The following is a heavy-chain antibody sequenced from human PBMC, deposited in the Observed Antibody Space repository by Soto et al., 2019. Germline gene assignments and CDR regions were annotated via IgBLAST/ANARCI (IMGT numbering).Heavy chain of an antibody. Sequence: QVQLVQSGAELRKPGASMKVSCTTSGYTFISYAIHWLRQTRGHGFEWMGWIDSNSGATIYEQKFQDRVTMPRDTSIRTAYTRLRSLTSDATAVYFCASSTDGGVALDFWGLGTMVTVSS. D-gene: IGHD2-8*01. CDR1: GYTFISYA. V-gene: IGHV1-2*02. CDR2: IDSNSGAT. J-gene: IGHJ3*01. CDR3: ASSTDGGVALDF.